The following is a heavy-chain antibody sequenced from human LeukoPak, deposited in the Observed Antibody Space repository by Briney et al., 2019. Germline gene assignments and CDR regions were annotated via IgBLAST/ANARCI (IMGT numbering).Heavy chain of an antibody. D-gene: IGHD3-10*01. CDR3: ARVWVGYMDV. J-gene: IGHJ6*03. V-gene: IGHV3-21*01. CDR2: ISSSSSYI. Sequence: PGGSLRLSCAASGFTFSSYSMNWIRQAPGKGLEWVSSISSSSSYIYYADSVKGRFTISRDNAKNSLYLQMNSLRAEDTAVYYCARVWVGYMDVWGKGTTVTVSS. CDR1: GFTFSSYS.